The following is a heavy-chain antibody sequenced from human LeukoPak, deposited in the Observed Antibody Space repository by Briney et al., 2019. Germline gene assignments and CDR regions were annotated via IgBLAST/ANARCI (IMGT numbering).Heavy chain of an antibody. CDR1: GGSISSYY. J-gene: IGHJ4*02. V-gene: IGHV4-59*08. CDR3: ARLDYFDY. CDR2: IYYSGST. Sequence: SETLSLTCTVSGGSISSYYWSWIRQPPGRGLEWIGYIYYSGSTNCNPSLKSRVTISVDTSKNQFSLKLSSVTAADTAVYYCARLDYFDYWGQGTLVTVSS.